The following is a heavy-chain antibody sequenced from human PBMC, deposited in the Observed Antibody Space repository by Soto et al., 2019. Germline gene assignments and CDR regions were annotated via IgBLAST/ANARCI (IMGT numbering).Heavy chain of an antibody. V-gene: IGHV3-23*01. J-gene: IGHJ4*01. CDR2: ITDTGGDA. Sequence: GGCMRLSCVASGITFRIRAMSWVRQAPGEGLEWVAAITDTGGDAKYADSVRGWFTISRDNSKNTLYLQMTRLRVADSAVSYFAMGSRDSCAGSRIFDFWG. D-gene: IGHD3-10*01. CDR1: GITFRIRA. CDR3: AMGSRDSCAGSRIFDF.